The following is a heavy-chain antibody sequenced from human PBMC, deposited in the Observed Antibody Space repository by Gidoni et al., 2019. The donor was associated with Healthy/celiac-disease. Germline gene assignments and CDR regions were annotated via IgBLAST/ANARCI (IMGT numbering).Heavy chain of an antibody. CDR3: ARVNNHYYHSNRPFDY. CDR1: GGSISSSSYY. D-gene: IGHD3-22*01. J-gene: IGHJ4*02. CDR2: IYYSGST. Sequence: QLQLQESGPGLVKPSATLSLTCTVSGGSISSSSYYWGWIRQPPGKGLEWIGSIYYSGSTYYNPSLKSRVTISVDTSKNQFSLKLSSVTAADTAVYYCARVNNHYYHSNRPFDYWGQGTLVTVSS. V-gene: IGHV4-39*01.